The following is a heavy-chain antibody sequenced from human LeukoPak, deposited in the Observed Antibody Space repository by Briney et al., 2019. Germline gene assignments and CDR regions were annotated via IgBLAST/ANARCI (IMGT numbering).Heavy chain of an antibody. CDR1: GYTFTSYT. CDR2: INAGNGNT. CDR3: ARAEDPLLWFGESYYFDY. V-gene: IGHV1-3*01. Sequence: GASVKVSCKASGYTFTSYTIHWVRQAPGQRLEWMGWINAGNGNTKYSQEFQDRVTITRDTSASTAYMELSRLRFDDTAVYYCARAEDPLLWFGESYYFDYWGQGTLVTVSS. J-gene: IGHJ4*02. D-gene: IGHD3-10*01.